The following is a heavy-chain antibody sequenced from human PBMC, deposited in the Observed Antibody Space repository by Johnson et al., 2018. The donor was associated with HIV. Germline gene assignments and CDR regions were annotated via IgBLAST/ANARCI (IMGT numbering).Heavy chain of an antibody. CDR1: GFTFSSYG. CDR3: VKLPVAPSYGAFDI. D-gene: IGHD6-19*01. Sequence: QVQLVESGGGVVQPGRSLRLSCAASGFTFSSYGMHWVRQAPGKGLEWVAVIWYDGSNKYYADSVKGRFTISRDNSKNTLYLQINSLRAEDTAVYYCVKLPVAPSYGAFDIWGQGTMVTVSS. CDR2: IWYDGSNK. J-gene: IGHJ3*02. V-gene: IGHV3-33*06.